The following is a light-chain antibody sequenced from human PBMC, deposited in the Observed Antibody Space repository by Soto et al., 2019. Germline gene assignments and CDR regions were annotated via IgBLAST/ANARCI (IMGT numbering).Light chain of an antibody. CDR3: LLYYGGSYV. CDR1: TGPVTSGFY. CDR2: STT. Sequence: QTVVTQEPSLTVSPGGKVTLTFASSTGPVTSGFYPHWVQQKPGQAPRTLIYSTTNKHTWTPARCSGSLLGGKAALTLSGIQPEDEADYYCLLYYGGSYVFGAGTKLTVL. V-gene: IGLV7-43*01. J-gene: IGLJ1*01.